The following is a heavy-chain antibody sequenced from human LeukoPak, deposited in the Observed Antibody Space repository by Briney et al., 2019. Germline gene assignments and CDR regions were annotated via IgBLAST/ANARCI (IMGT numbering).Heavy chain of an antibody. CDR3: AKDQGVVGSYDY. CDR2: IQYDDSIE. Sequence: GGSLRLSCAASGFTFSTFGMNWVRQAQNKGLEWVAFIQYDDSIEYYADSVKGRFTISRDNSKNTLYLQMNSLRGDDTAVYYCAKDQGVVGSYDYWGHGTLVTVSS. V-gene: IGHV3-30*02. J-gene: IGHJ4*01. D-gene: IGHD3-10*01. CDR1: GFTFSTFG.